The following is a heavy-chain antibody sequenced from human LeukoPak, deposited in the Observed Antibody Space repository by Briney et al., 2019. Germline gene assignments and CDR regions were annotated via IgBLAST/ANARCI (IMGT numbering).Heavy chain of an antibody. CDR3: ARHLYDFWSGYLNWFDP. CDR2: IYHSGST. D-gene: IGHD3-3*01. Sequence: SETLSLTCAVSGYSISSGYYWGWIRRPPGQGLEWMGSIYHSGSTYYNPSLKSRVTISVDTSKNQFSLKLSSVTAADTAVYYCARHLYDFWSGYLNWFDPWGQGTLVTVSS. CDR1: GYSISSGYY. V-gene: IGHV4-38-2*01. J-gene: IGHJ5*02.